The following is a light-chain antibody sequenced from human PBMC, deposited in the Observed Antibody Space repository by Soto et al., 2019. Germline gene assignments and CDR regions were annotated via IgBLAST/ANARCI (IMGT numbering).Light chain of an antibody. CDR2: NVY. CDR1: SSDVGAYNF. V-gene: IGLV2-14*03. Sequence: QSVLTQPASVSGSPGQSITISCTGTSSDVGAYNFVFWHQQHPGKAPKLIIYNVYDRPSGISYRFSGSKSGNTASLTISGLQGEDEADYYCSSYTISRTYVFGTGTKLTVL. CDR3: SSYTISRTYV. J-gene: IGLJ1*01.